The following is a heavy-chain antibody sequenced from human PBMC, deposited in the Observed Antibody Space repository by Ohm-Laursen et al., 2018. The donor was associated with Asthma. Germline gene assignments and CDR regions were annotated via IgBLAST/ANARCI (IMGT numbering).Heavy chain of an antibody. CDR3: ARGYGVNGLASDY. CDR2: ISYDGSNK. J-gene: IGHJ4*02. CDR1: GFTFSSYA. D-gene: IGHD4-17*01. V-gene: IGHV3-30-3*01. Sequence: SLRLSCAASGFTFSSYAMHWVRQAPGKGLEWVAVISYDGSNKYYADSVKGRFTISRDNAKKSLYLQMNSLRAEDTAVYYCARGYGVNGLASDYWGQGTLVTVSS.